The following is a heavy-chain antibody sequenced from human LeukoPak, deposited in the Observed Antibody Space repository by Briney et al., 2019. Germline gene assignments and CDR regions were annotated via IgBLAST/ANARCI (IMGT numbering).Heavy chain of an antibody. CDR3: ARDNALWFGEFINWFDP. CDR2: MNPNSGNT. J-gene: IGHJ5*02. D-gene: IGHD3-10*01. V-gene: IGHV1-8*01. Sequence: ASVKVSCKASGYTFTSYDINWVRQATGQGLEWMGWMNPNSGNTGYAQKFQGRVTMTRNTSISTAYMELSSLRSEDTAVYYCARDNALWFGEFINWFDPWGQGTLVTVSS. CDR1: GYTFTSYD.